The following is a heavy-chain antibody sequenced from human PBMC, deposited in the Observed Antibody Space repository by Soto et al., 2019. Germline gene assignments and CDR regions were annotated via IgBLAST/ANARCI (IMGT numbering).Heavy chain of an antibody. CDR3: ARDRLRGYDNSGFYV. Sequence: SETLSLTCTVSGVPVSSGSNHWSWIRQPPGKGLEWIGYISHSGNTDYSSSLESRAIISIDTSNNQFSLKLSSVTAADTVMYYCARDRLRGYDNSGFYVWGQGTPVTVSS. D-gene: IGHD3-22*01. CDR1: GVPVSSGSNH. V-gene: IGHV4-61*01. J-gene: IGHJ4*02. CDR2: ISHSGNT.